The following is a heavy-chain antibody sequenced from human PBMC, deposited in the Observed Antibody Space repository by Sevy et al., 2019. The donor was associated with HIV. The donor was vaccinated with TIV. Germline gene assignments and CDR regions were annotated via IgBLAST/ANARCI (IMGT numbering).Heavy chain of an antibody. V-gene: IGHV3-74*01. CDR1: GFNFNNYW. Sequence: GGSLRLSCTASGFNFNNYWMHWVRQVPGKGLVWVSRINSDGYSINYADFVKGRFTISRDNAKNTRYVQMNSLRAEDTAVYFCARGSRGTMGVWGQGTTVTVSS. CDR2: INSDGYSI. J-gene: IGHJ6*02. CDR3: ARGSRGTMGV. D-gene: IGHD1-1*01.